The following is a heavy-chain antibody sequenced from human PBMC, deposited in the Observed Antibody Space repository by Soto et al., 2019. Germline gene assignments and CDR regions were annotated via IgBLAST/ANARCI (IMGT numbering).Heavy chain of an antibody. J-gene: IGHJ5*02. D-gene: IGHD2-15*01. CDR2: IYYSGGS. CDR3: ARGYCITRNCPLSNWFDP. CDR1: GGSISGDGYY. V-gene: IGHV4-31*02. Sequence: QVQLQESGPGLVKPSQTLSLTCAVSGGSISGDGYYWSWIRQHPGKGLEFVGYIYYSGGSYYNPSLMTRVTISLDTSKNQFSLKLSSVTAADTAVYYCARGYCITRNCPLSNWFDPWGQGTLVTVSS.